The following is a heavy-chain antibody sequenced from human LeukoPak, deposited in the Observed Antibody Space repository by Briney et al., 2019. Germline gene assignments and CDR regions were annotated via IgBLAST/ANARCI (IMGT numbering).Heavy chain of an antibody. CDR3: ARDVYVWGSYRQYYFDY. CDR1: GGSISSGSYY. CDR2: INHSGST. J-gene: IGHJ4*02. D-gene: IGHD3-16*02. V-gene: IGHV4-39*07. Sequence: PSETLSLTCTVSGGSISSGSYYWSWIRQPPGKGLEWIGEINHSGSTNYNPSLKSRVTISVDTSKNQFSLKLSSVTAADTAVYYCARDVYVWGSYRQYYFDYWGQGTLVTVSS.